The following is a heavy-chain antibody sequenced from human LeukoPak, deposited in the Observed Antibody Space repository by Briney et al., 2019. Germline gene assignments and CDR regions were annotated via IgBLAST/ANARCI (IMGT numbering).Heavy chain of an antibody. CDR1: GFTFSSYW. CDR3: AKAPPPYCSGGSCFDAFDI. Sequence: GGSLRLSCAASGFTFSSYWMHWVRQAPGKGLVWVSRINNDGSTTTYADSVKGRFTISRDDSKNTLYLQMNSLRVEDTAVYYCAKAPPPYCSGGSCFDAFDIWGQGTMVTVSS. J-gene: IGHJ3*02. CDR2: INNDGSTT. V-gene: IGHV3-74*01. D-gene: IGHD2-15*01.